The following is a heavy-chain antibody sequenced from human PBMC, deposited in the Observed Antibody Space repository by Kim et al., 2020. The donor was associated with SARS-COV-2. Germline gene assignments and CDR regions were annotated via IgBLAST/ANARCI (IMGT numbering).Heavy chain of an antibody. V-gene: IGHV3-7*05. D-gene: IGHD7-27*01. Sequence: GGSLRLSCAASGFTFSNYWMHWVRQAPGKGLEWVASIKPDGSEKRYVDSVRGRFTVSRDNAKKSLFLQMSSLRADDTAIYYCASDTGWHFDNWGQGTLVCVSS. J-gene: IGHJ4*02. CDR1: GFTFSNYW. CDR2: IKPDGSEK. CDR3: ASDTGWHFDN.